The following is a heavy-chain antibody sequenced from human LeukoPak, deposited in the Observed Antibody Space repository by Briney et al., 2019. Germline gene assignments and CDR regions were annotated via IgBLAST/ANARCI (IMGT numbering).Heavy chain of an antibody. Sequence: QPGGSLRLSCVASGFTFDTFAMSWVRQAPGKGLEWVSGIGNTETYYADSVKGRFTISRDNSKSTIYLHMNNLRAEDTALYYCARDGQAFNSNWEYFEYWGQGTPVTVSS. V-gene: IGHV3-23*01. CDR2: IGNTET. CDR1: GFTFDTFA. CDR3: ARDGQAFNSNWEYFEY. D-gene: IGHD7-27*01. J-gene: IGHJ4*02.